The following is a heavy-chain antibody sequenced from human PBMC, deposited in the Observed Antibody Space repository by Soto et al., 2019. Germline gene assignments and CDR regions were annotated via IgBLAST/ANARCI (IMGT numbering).Heavy chain of an antibody. V-gene: IGHV4-39*01. CDR3: VRHVLRFLDATEYWLDP. Sequence: SETLSLTCIVSGGSISSTSYYWGWIRQPPGKGLEWIGSMYYSGSTYYNPSLKSRVTISVDTSKNQFSVKLSSVTAADTAFYYCVRHVLRFLDATEYWLDPSGQGNPVAV. CDR1: GGSISSTSYY. D-gene: IGHD3-3*01. J-gene: IGHJ5*02. CDR2: MYYSGST.